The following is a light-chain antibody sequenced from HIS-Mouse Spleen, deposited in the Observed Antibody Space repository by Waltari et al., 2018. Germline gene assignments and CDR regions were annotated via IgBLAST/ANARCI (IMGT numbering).Light chain of an antibody. V-gene: IGLV2-11*01. J-gene: IGLJ1*01. CDR3: CSYAGSYTYV. CDR2: DVS. CDR1: SSYVGGYNY. Sequence: QSALTQPRSVSGSPGQSVTISCTGTSSYVGGYNYVSWYQQHPGKAPKLMLYDVSKRPSGVPDRVSGSKSGNTASLTISGLQAEDEADYYCCSYAGSYTYVFGTGTKVTVL.